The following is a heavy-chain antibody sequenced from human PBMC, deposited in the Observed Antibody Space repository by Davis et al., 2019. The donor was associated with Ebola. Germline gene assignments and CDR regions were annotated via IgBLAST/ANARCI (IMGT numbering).Heavy chain of an antibody. CDR3: ASASESTFSGLVPSAFAV. J-gene: IGHJ3*01. V-gene: IGHV4-4*09. CDR2: IYRSGST. CDR1: GDSISSHY. Sequence: SETLSLTCTVSGDSISSHYWSWIRQPPGKGLEWIGSIYRSGSTFYNSSLESRVTLSVATSKRQFSLRLRSVTAADTAIYYCASASESTFSGLVPSAFAVWGQGTMVTVSS. D-gene: IGHD3/OR15-3a*01.